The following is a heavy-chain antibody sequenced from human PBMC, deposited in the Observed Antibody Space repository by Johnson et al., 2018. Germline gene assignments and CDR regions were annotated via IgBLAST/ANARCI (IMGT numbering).Heavy chain of an antibody. Sequence: EVQLVESGAEVKKPGESLKISCKGSGYSFTSYWIGWVRQMPGKGLEWMGIIYPGDSDTRYSPSFHGQVTISADKSISTAYLPWSGLKASDTAMYYSARHGKGYSYGRYYYYYMDVWGKGTTVTVSS. CDR3: ARHGKGYSYGRYYYYYMDV. D-gene: IGHD5-18*01. J-gene: IGHJ6*03. CDR1: GYSFTSYW. CDR2: IYPGDSDT. V-gene: IGHV5-51*01.